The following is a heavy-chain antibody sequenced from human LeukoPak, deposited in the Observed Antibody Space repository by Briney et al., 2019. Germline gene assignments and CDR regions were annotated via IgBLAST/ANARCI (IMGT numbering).Heavy chain of an antibody. CDR1: GGSFSGYY. D-gene: IGHD5-24*01. V-gene: IGHV4-34*01. CDR3: ARERRRWEPPRGFDY. J-gene: IGHJ4*02. Sequence: PSETLSLTCAVYGGSFSGYYWSWIRQPPGKGLEWIGEINHSGSTNYNPSLKSRVTISVDTSKNQFSLKLSSVTAADTAVYYCARERRRWEPPRGFDYWGQGTLVTVSS. CDR2: INHSGST.